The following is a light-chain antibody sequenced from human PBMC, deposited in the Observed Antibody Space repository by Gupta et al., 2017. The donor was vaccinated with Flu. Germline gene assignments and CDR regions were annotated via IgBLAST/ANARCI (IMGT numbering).Light chain of an antibody. Sequence: QSVLTQPPSVSGAPGHRVTISCTGSSSNIGAGYDVHWYQQLPGPAPKLLIYGNSNRPSGVPDRFSGSKSGTSASLAITGLQAEDEADYYCQSYDSSLSGYVVFGGGTKLTVL. CDR1: SSNIGAGYD. V-gene: IGLV1-40*01. CDR2: GNS. CDR3: QSYDSSLSGYVV. J-gene: IGLJ2*01.